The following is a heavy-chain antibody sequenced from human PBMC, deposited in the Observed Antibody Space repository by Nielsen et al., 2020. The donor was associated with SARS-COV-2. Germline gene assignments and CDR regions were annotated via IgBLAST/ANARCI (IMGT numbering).Heavy chain of an antibody. V-gene: IGHV3-23*01. CDR1: GFTFSNYA. CDR3: ARGMGLMTTVTTGGY. D-gene: IGHD4-17*01. CDR2: ISAGGGTT. Sequence: GGSLRLSCAASGFTFSNYAMSWVRQAPGTGLEWVSAISAGGGTTYYADSVKGRFTISRDNAKNSLYLQMNSLRAEDTAVYYCARGMGLMTTVTTGGYWGQGTLVTVSS. J-gene: IGHJ4*02.